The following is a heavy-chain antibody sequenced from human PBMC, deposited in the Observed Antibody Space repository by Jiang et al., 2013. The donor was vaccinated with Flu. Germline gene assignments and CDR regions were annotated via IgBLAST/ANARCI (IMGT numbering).Heavy chain of an antibody. CDR1: TFSSYA. Sequence: TFSSYAISWVRQAPGQGLEWMEGSSLSLVQQTTHRSSRGRVTITADESTSTAYMELSSLRSEDTAVYYCARDAAGVAGSTYYYYGMDVWGQGTTVTVSS. CDR3: ARDAAGVAGSTYYYYGMDV. D-gene: IGHD6-19*01. CDR2: SSLSLVQ. J-gene: IGHJ6*02. V-gene: IGHV1-69*01.